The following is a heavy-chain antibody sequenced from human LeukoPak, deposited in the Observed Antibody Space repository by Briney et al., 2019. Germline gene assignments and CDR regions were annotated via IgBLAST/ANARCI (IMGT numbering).Heavy chain of an antibody. CDR3: AKVRTEYYDILTGYHEGFDY. J-gene: IGHJ4*02. CDR1: RFTFSSFE. V-gene: IGHV3-48*03. D-gene: IGHD3-9*01. Sequence: GGSLRLSCAASRFTFSSFEMNWVRQAPGKGLEWVSYISSSASDKYYADSVKGRFTISRDNSKNTLYLQMNSLRAEDTAVYYCAKVRTEYYDILTGYHEGFDYWGQGTLVTVSS. CDR2: ISSSASDK.